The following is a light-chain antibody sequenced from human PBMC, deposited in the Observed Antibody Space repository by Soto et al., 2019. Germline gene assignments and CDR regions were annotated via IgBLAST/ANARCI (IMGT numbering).Light chain of an antibody. CDR2: GNS. CDR1: SSNIGAGYD. Sequence: QSVLTQPPSVSGAPGQRVTISCTGSSSNIGAGYDVHWYQQLPGTAPKLLIYGNSNRPSGVPDRFSGSKSGISASLAITGLQAEDEADYYCQSYDSSLSGHWVFGGGTKLTVL. V-gene: IGLV1-40*01. CDR3: QSYDSSLSGHWV. J-gene: IGLJ3*02.